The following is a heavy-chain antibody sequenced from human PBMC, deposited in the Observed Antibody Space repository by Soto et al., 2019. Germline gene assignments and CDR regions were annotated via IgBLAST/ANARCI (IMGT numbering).Heavy chain of an antibody. CDR3: AAHGDALDY. Sequence: QVQLVQSGAEVKQPGSSVKVSCKASRGTFNSYSINWVRQAPGQGLEWMGKMSPTLGIASYAQKFQGRVTITADKFTRTAYMELNSLRSEDTAVYYCAAHGDALDYWGQGTLVTVSS. CDR1: RGTFNSYS. CDR2: MSPTLGIA. V-gene: IGHV1-69*02. J-gene: IGHJ4*02. D-gene: IGHD4-17*01.